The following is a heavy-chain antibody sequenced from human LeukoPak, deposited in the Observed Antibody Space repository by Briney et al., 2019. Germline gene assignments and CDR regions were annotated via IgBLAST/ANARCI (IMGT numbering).Heavy chain of an antibody. CDR2: ISSSDGNSK. CDR1: GFTFTCCG. Sequence: PGTSLRLSCVPSGFTFTCCGMHWVRQASGKGLEWVAAISSSDGNSKYYADSVKGRFTISRDNSKNTVYLQMNSLRADDTAVYYCAKWSGNRPLYYFDYWGQGTLVTVSS. CDR3: AKWSGNRPLYYFDY. D-gene: IGHD3-3*01. V-gene: IGHV3-30*18. J-gene: IGHJ4*02.